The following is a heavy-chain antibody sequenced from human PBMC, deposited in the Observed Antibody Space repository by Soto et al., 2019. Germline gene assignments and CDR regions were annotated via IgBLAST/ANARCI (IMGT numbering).Heavy chain of an antibody. CDR2: ISGSGDGT. CDR1: GFTFSNHA. CDR3: AKVQYISGWFGDAFEI. J-gene: IGHJ3*02. V-gene: IGHV3-23*01. Sequence: EVQLLESGGGLVQPGGSLRLSCAASGFTFSNHAMSWVRQAPGKGLEWVSAISGSGDGTYYAYPVKGRFTISRDNSKNTLYLQLNSLRAEDTAVYYCAKVQYISGWFGDAFEIWGQGTMVTVSS. D-gene: IGHD6-19*01.